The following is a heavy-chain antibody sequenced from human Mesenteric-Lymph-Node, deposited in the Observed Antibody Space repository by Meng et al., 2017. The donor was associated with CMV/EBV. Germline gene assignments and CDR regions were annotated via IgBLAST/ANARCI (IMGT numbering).Heavy chain of an antibody. CDR3: ARVRSGSQGGMDV. D-gene: IGHD2-15*01. CDR1: GFTFSRYV. Sequence: GESLKISCAASGFTFSRYVMHWVRQAPGKGLEWMTLTSYDGSNQYYADSVRGRFRISRDNSQNTLYLQMNSLRPEDTAVYYCARVRSGSQGGMDVWGQGTTVTVSS. CDR2: TSYDGSNQ. J-gene: IGHJ6*02. V-gene: IGHV3-30*04.